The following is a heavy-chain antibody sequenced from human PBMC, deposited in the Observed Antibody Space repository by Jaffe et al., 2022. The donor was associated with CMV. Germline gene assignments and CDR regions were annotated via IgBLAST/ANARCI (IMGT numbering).Heavy chain of an antibody. CDR2: IGAYNENT. D-gene: IGHD3-3*01. V-gene: IGHV1-18*01. J-gene: IGHJ5*01. CDR1: GYSFSNYG. CDR3: ARDLLYDFWSGYEDNWFDF. Sequence: QVRLVQSGTEVKKPGASVKVSCKASGYSFSNYGITWVRQAPGQGLEWMGWIGAYNENTHYAQKFQGRVTMTTDTSTSTAYMDLRSLRSDDTAVYYCARDLLYDFWSGYEDNWFDFWGQGTLVTVSS.